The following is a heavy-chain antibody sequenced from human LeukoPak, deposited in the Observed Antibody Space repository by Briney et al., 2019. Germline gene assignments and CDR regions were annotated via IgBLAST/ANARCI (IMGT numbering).Heavy chain of an antibody. D-gene: IGHD4-17*01. J-gene: IGHJ6*02. V-gene: IGHV6-1*01. CDR2: TYYRSKWYN. Sequence: SQTLSLTCAISGDSVSSNSAAWNWIRQSPSRGLEWLGRTYYRSKWYNDYAVSVKSRITINPDTSKNLLSLQLNSVTPEDTAVYYCARSGDSLLGMDVWGQGTTVTVSS. CDR3: ARSGDSLLGMDV. CDR1: GDSVSSNSAA.